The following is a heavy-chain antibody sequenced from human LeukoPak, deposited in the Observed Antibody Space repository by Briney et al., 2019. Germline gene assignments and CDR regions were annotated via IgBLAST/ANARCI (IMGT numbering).Heavy chain of an antibody. J-gene: IGHJ4*02. CDR2: IYSTGDT. Sequence: KPSETLSLTCTVSGGSISSTPDYWGWIRQSQGKGLEWIASIYSTGDTYYSPSLKSRVTISVDSSKNQFSLRLSSVTAADTAVYFCAIWLLLVEPYLGFWGQGTLVTVSS. CDR3: AIWLLLVEPYLGF. D-gene: IGHD2-15*01. V-gene: IGHV4-39*01. CDR1: GGSISSTPDY.